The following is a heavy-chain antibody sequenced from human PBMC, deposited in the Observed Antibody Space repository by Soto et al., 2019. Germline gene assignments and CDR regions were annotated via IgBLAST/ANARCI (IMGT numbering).Heavy chain of an antibody. CDR1: GGSISSSDHY. V-gene: IGHV4-39*01. CDR3: ARHRGLGDILRPYHFYGMDV. D-gene: IGHD3-10*01. J-gene: IGHJ6*02. Sequence: QLQLQESGPGLVKPSETLSLTCNVSGGSISSSDHYWGWVRQSPGVGLEWLGSIYYSVSTYYNPSLKSPVTISLDTSKNLFSLKLCSVSAADTAVYYCARHRGLGDILRPYHFYGMDVWGQGTTVTVSS. CDR2: IYYSVST.